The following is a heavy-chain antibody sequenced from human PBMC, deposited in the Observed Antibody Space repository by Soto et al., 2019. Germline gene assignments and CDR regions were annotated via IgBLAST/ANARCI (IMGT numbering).Heavy chain of an antibody. Sequence: LRLSCAASGFTFSRYSMNWVRQAPGKGLEWVSHISGSSSTIYYTDSVKGRFTVSRDNAKNSLYLQMNSLRDEDTAVYFCAKTSLRVYYYGMDVWGQGTTVTVSS. CDR1: GFTFSRYS. CDR2: ISGSSSTI. J-gene: IGHJ6*02. CDR3: AKTSLRVYYYGMDV. V-gene: IGHV3-48*02.